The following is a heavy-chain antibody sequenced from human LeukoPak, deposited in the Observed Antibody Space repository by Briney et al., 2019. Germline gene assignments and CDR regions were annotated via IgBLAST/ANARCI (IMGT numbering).Heavy chain of an antibody. J-gene: IGHJ4*02. CDR3: ASGNIAALMDY. CDR2: INHSGST. CDR1: GGSFSGYY. V-gene: IGHV4-34*01. Sequence: SETLSLTCAVYGGSFSGYYWSWIRQPPGKGLEWIGEINHSGSTNYNPSLKSRVTISVDTSKNQFSLKLSSVTAADTAVYYCASGNIAALMDYWGQGTLVTVSS. D-gene: IGHD6-6*01.